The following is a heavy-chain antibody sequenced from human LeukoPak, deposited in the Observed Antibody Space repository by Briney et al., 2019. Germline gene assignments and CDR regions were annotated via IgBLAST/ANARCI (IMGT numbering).Heavy chain of an antibody. D-gene: IGHD5-24*01. CDR1: GFTFHNYA. V-gene: IGHV3-21*06. CDR3: TRVGYIDEGIDY. J-gene: IGHJ4*02. Sequence: GGSLRLSCAASGFTFHNYAITWVRQAPGKGLEWVSTMSSTGINTYYADSVKGRFTISRDNAKNSLYLQMNSLRAEDTAIYYCTRVGYIDEGIDYWGQGTLVTVSS. CDR2: MSSTGINT.